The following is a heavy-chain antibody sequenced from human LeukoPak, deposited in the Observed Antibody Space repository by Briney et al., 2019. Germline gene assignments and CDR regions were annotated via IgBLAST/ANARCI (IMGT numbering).Heavy chain of an antibody. J-gene: IGHJ5*02. CDR3: ARGYCGGDCSIYWFDP. CDR1: GYTFTSYA. Sequence: ASVKVSCKASGYTFTSYAANWVRQAPGQGLEWMGWINTNTGNPTYAQGFTGRFVFSLDTSVSTAYLQISSLKAEDTAVYYCARGYCGGDCSIYWFDPWGQGTLVTVSS. CDR2: INTNTGNP. V-gene: IGHV7-4-1*02. D-gene: IGHD2-21*02.